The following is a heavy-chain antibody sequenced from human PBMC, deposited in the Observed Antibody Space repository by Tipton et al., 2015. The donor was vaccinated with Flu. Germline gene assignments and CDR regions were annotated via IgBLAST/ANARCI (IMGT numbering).Heavy chain of an antibody. CDR1: GDSISTNH. CDR2: ISYRGST. J-gene: IGHJ4*02. Sequence: PGLVKPSETLSLSCAFSGDSISTNHWTWIRQPPEKRLEWIGHISYRGSTDYNPSIRSRVAISVDTFKSQFSLRLSSVTAADTAVYYCARSSRDCSGESCFPLDYWGQGTQVIFS. D-gene: IGHD2-15*01. CDR3: ARSSRDCSGESCFPLDY. V-gene: IGHV4-59*12.